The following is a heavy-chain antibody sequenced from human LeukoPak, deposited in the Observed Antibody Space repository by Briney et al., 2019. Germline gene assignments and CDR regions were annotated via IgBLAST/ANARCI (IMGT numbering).Heavy chain of an antibody. CDR1: GYTFTSYY. Sequence: ASVKVSCKASGYTFTSYYMHWVRQAPGQGLEWMGIINPSGGSTSYAQNFQGRVTMTEDTSTDTAYMELSSLRSEDTAVYYCATTTSGSYYFDYWGQGTLVTVSS. D-gene: IGHD1-26*01. J-gene: IGHJ4*02. V-gene: IGHV1-46*01. CDR2: INPSGGST. CDR3: ATTTSGSYYFDY.